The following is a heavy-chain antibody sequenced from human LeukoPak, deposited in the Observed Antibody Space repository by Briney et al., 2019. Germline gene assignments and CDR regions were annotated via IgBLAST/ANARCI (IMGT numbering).Heavy chain of an antibody. CDR2: IYYSGST. CDR1: GGSISSYY. CDR3: ARLTYYYDSSGFDY. Sequence: SETLSLTCTVSGGSISSYYWSWIRQPPGKGLEWIGYIYYSGSTNYNPSLKSRVTISEDTSKNQFSLKLSSVTAADTAVYYCARLTYYYDSSGFDYWGQGTLVTVSS. D-gene: IGHD3-22*01. J-gene: IGHJ4*02. V-gene: IGHV4-59*01.